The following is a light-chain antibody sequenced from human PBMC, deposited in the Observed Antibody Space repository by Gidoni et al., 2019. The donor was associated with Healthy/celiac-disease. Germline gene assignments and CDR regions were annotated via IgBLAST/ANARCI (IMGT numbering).Light chain of an antibody. CDR3: QQYYSTPPT. CDR1: PSVFYSSNNKNY. Sequence: DIVMTQSPDFLAVSLGEMATIKCKSSPSVFYSSNNKNYLAWYQQKPGQPPTLLIYWASTRESWVPYRFSSSGSWTDFTLTISSLQAEDVSVYYCQQYYSTPPTFGQGTKLEIK. CDR2: WAS. J-gene: IGKJ2*01. V-gene: IGKV4-1*01.